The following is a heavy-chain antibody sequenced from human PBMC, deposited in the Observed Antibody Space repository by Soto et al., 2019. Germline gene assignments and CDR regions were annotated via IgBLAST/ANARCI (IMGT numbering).Heavy chain of an antibody. CDR2: IKSFNGDT. Sequence: QVQLVQSGAEVKEPGASVKVPCKASGYTFTGYYMHWARQAPGQGLEWMGWIKSFNGDTNYAQKFQGRVTLTRDTSISTAYMELSRLKSDDTAVYYCARVVSPYYDVLTGNWFDPWGQGTLVTVSS. V-gene: IGHV1-2*02. CDR3: ARVVSPYYDVLTGNWFDP. CDR1: GYTFTGYY. D-gene: IGHD3-9*01. J-gene: IGHJ5*02.